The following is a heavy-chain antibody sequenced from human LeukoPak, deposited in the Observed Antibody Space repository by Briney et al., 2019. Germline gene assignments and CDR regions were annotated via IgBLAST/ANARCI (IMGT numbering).Heavy chain of an antibody. Sequence: GASVKVSCKVSGYTLTELSMHWVRQAPGKGLEWMGGFDPEDGETIYAQKFQGRVTMTEDTSTDTAYMELSSLRSEDTAVYYCARDRKWEPQQPDAFDIWGQGTMVTVSS. CDR3: ARDRKWEPQQPDAFDI. D-gene: IGHD1-26*01. V-gene: IGHV1-24*01. CDR1: GYTLTELS. J-gene: IGHJ3*02. CDR2: FDPEDGET.